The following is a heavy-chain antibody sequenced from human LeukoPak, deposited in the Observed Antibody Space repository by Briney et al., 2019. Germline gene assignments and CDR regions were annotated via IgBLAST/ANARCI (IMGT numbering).Heavy chain of an antibody. V-gene: IGHV1-18*01. CDR3: ARLGSGGYFAIDY. CDR1: GYTFITYG. CDR2: INPYNGNT. J-gene: IGHJ4*02. D-gene: IGHD3-22*01. Sequence: ASVKLSCKASGYTFITYGINWVRQAPGQGPEWMGWINPYNGNTKYAQKFQGRVTMTTDTSTSTSYMELRSLRSDDTAVYYCARLGSGGYFAIDYWGQGTLVTVAS.